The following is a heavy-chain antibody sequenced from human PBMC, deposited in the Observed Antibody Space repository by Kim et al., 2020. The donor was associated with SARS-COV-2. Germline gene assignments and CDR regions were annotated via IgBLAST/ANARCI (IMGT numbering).Heavy chain of an antibody. CDR3: ARGIFFQWLGFWYFDL. CDR1: GGSFSGYY. V-gene: IGHV4-34*01. Sequence: SETLSLTCAVSGGSFSGYYWSWIRQSPEKGLEWVAEINHIGTTNYSPSLNSRVTISVDSSNNQFSLKLSSVTAADTAVYYCARGIFFQWLGFWYFDLSGR. J-gene: IGHJ2*01. D-gene: IGHD6-19*01. CDR2: INHIGTT.